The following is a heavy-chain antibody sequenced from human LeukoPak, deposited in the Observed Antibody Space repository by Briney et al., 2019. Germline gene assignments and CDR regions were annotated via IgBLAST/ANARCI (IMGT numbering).Heavy chain of an antibody. CDR2: IWYDGSNK. J-gene: IGHJ4*02. V-gene: IGHV3-33*08. Sequence: GGSLRLSCAASGFTFSSYVMHWVRQAPGKGLEWVAFIWYDGSNKYYADSVKGRFTISRDNSRNTLFLQMNSLRAEDTAVYYCATDRATQYFDYWGQGTLVSVSS. CDR3: ATDRATQYFDY. CDR1: GFTFSSYV. D-gene: IGHD2-15*01.